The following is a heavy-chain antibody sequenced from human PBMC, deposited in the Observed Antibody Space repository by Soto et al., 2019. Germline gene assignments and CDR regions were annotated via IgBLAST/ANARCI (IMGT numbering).Heavy chain of an antibody. CDR1: GFTVSSNY. CDR3: ARDYSNYPHWYFDL. J-gene: IGHJ2*01. CDR2: IYSGGST. Sequence: GGSLRLSCAASGFTVSSNYMSWVRQAPGKGLEWVSVIYSGGSTYYADSVKGRFTISRHNSKNTLYLQMNSLRAEDTAVYYCARDYSNYPHWYFDLWGRGTLVTVSS. D-gene: IGHD4-4*01. V-gene: IGHV3-66*01.